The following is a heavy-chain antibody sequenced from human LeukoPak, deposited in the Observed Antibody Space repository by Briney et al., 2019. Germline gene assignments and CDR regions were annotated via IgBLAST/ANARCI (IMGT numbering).Heavy chain of an antibody. Sequence: PSETLSLTCTVSGGSISSYYWSWIRQPAGKGLEWIGRIYTSGGNNYNPSLKSRVTMSVDTSKNQFSLKLSSVTAADTAMYYCAREVADYGGYYYYHYMDVWGKGTTVTISS. CDR1: GGSISSYY. J-gene: IGHJ6*03. CDR3: AREVADYGGYYYYHYMDV. D-gene: IGHD4-23*01. CDR2: IYTSGGN. V-gene: IGHV4-4*07.